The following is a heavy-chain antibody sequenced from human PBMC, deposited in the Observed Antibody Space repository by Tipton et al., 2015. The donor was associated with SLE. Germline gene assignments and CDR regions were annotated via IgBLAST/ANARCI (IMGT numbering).Heavy chain of an antibody. J-gene: IGHJ6*04. V-gene: IGHV4-31*03. CDR1: GGSISSGGYY. D-gene: IGHD3-22*01. CDR2: IYYSGST. CDR3: ARALRGHYDPSGDV. Sequence: TLSLTCTVSGGSISSGGYYWSWIRQPPGKGLEWIGYIYYSGSTYYNPSLKSRVTISVDTSKNQFSLKLSSVTAADTAVYYCARALRGHYDPSGDVWGKGTTVTVSS.